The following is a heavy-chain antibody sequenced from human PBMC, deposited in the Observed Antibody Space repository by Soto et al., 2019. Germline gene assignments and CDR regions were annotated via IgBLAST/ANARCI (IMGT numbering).Heavy chain of an antibody. CDR1: GFTFSSYA. J-gene: IGHJ6*02. Sequence: EVQLVESGGGLVQPGGSLRLSCAASGFTFSSYAMHWVRQAPGKGLEYVSVITSNGGNTDYASSVKGRFTISRDNSKNTLYVQMGSLRAEDMAVYYSARRIPFGCGMDVWGQGTTVTVSS. CDR3: ARRIPFGCGMDV. D-gene: IGHD6-19*01. CDR2: ITSNGGNT. V-gene: IGHV3-64*01.